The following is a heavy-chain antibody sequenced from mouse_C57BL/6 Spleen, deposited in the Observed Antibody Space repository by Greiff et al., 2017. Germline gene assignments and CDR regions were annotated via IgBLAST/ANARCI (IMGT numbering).Heavy chain of an antibody. J-gene: IGHJ2*01. CDR3: AREGYYYGSSYGY. Sequence: QVQLQQPGAELVKPGASVQMSCKASGYTFTSYWITWVKQRPGQGLEWIGDIYPGSGSTNYNEKFKSKATLTVDTSSSTAYMQLSSLTSEDSAVYYCAREGYYYGSSYGYWGQGTTLTVSS. V-gene: IGHV1-55*01. D-gene: IGHD1-1*01. CDR2: IYPGSGST. CDR1: GYTFTSYW.